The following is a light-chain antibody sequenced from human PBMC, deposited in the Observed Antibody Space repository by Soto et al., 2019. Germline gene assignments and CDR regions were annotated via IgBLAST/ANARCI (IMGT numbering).Light chain of an antibody. Sequence: QSVLTQPRSVSGSPGQSVTISCTGTSSDVGGYNYVSWYQQHPGKAPKLMIYDVSKRPSGVPDRFSGSKSGNTASLTISGLQAEDEADYYCCSYAGSDVVFGGGTKVTGL. V-gene: IGLV2-11*01. CDR2: DVS. J-gene: IGLJ2*01. CDR3: CSYAGSDVV. CDR1: SSDVGGYNY.